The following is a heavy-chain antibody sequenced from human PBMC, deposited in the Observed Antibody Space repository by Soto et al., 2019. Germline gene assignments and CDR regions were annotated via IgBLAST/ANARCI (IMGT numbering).Heavy chain of an antibody. Sequence: GSLRICCAVSGXTFSSYDMNWVRQAPGKGLEWVSYICTSGKTIYYADSVRCRFTISRDNAKNSLYLQMNSLRAEDTAVYFCARDPAIYSGKFDYGLDVWGRGTTVTVSS. D-gene: IGHD4-4*01. CDR1: GXTFSSYD. CDR3: ARDPAIYSGKFDYGLDV. CDR2: ICTSGKTI. V-gene: IGHV3-48*03. J-gene: IGHJ6*02.